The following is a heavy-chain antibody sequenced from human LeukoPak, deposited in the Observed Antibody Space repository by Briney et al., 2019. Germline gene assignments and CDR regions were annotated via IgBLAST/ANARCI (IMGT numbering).Heavy chain of an antibody. Sequence: PSETLSLTCAVYGGSFSGYYWSWIRQPPGKGLEWIGEINHSGSTNYNPSLKSRVTISVDTSKNQFSLKLSSVTAADTAGYYCARFIPGGYFDLWGRGTLVTVSS. V-gene: IGHV4-34*01. CDR3: ARFIPGGYFDL. J-gene: IGHJ2*01. CDR2: INHSGST. D-gene: IGHD7-27*01. CDR1: GGSFSGYY.